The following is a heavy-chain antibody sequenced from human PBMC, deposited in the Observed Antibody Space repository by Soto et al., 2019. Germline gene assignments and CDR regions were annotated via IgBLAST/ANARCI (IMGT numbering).Heavy chain of an antibody. V-gene: IGHV1-69*12. CDR3: ARDRSSVPMERPDYYYGMDV. J-gene: IGHJ6*02. Sequence: QVQLVQSGAEVKKPGSSVKVSCKASGGTFSSYAISWVRQAPGQGLEWMGGIIPIFGTANYAQKFQGRVTITADESXXTXYKXLSSLRSEDTAVYYCARDRSSVPMERPDYYYGMDVWGQGTTVTVSS. CDR2: IIPIFGTA. D-gene: IGHD1-1*01. CDR1: GGTFSSYA.